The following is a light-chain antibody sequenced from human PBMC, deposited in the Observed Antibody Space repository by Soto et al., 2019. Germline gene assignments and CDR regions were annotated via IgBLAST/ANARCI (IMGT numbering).Light chain of an antibody. CDR2: AAS. J-gene: IGKJ1*01. Sequence: DIQMTQSPSSLSASVGDRVTITCRASQGISNYLAWYQQKPGQVPKLLIYAASALHSGVPSRFSGGGSGTDFTLTISSLQPEDGASYYCQRYNMTPLTFGQGTKVEIK. CDR1: QGISNY. CDR3: QRYNMTPLT. V-gene: IGKV1-27*01.